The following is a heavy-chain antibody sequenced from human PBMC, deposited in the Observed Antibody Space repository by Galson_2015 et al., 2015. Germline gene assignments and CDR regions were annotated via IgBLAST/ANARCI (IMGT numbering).Heavy chain of an antibody. CDR3: ARDSGRYCSGGSCCSDY. CDR2: IKQDGSEK. D-gene: IGHD2-15*01. CDR1: GFTFSSYW. J-gene: IGHJ4*02. Sequence: SLRLSCAASGFTFSSYWMSWVRQAPGKGLEWVANIKQDGSEKYYVDSVKGRFTISRDNAKNSLYLQMNSLRAEDTAVYYCARDSGRYCSGGSCCSDYWGQGTLVTVSS. V-gene: IGHV3-7*01.